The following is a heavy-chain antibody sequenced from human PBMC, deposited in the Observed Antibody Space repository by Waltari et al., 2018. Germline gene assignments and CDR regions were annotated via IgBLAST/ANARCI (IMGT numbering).Heavy chain of an antibody. V-gene: IGHV3-33*06. CDR1: GSTFRRYG. Sequence: QVQLVESGGGVVQRGRSRRLHCAASGSTFRRYGMQRVRPAPGKGLEWVAVIWYDGSNKYYADSVKGRFTISRDNSKNTLYLQMNSLRAEDTAVYYCAKVRAAAGIDWYFDLWGRGTLVTVSS. CDR2: IWYDGSNK. CDR3: AKVRAAAGIDWYFDL. D-gene: IGHD6-13*01. J-gene: IGHJ2*01.